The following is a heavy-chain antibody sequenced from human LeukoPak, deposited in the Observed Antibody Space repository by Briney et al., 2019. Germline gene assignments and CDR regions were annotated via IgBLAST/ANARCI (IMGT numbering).Heavy chain of an antibody. CDR1: GYTFTSYD. V-gene: IGHV1-8*03. CDR2: MNPNSGNT. Sequence: GASVKVSCKASGYTFTSYDINWVRQATGQGLEWMGWMNPNSGNTGYAQKFQGRVTITRNTSISTAYMELSRLRSDDTAVYYCAALELWGVWFDPWGQGTLVTVSS. CDR3: AALELWGVWFDP. J-gene: IGHJ5*02. D-gene: IGHD3-10*01.